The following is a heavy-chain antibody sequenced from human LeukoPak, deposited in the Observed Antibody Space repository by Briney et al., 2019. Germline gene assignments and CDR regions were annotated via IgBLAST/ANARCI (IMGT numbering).Heavy chain of an antibody. J-gene: IGHJ4*02. CDR1: AITFSNSW. V-gene: IGHV3-7*04. D-gene: IGHD5/OR15-5a*01. Sequence: GASLRHSCTASAITFSNSWMSWVRQAPEKGLEWVANIKQDGSETNYVDSVKGRFTISRDNAKNSLFLQMNSLRGEDTAIYYCARHLAGDSLYRHFDYWGQGARVTVSS. CDR2: IKQDGSET. CDR3: ARHLAGDSLYRHFDY.